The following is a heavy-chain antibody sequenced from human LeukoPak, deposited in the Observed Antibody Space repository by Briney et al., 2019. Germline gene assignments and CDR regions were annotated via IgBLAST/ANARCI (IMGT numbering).Heavy chain of an antibody. CDR1: GFTFSSYW. J-gene: IGHJ3*02. Sequence: GGSLRLSCAASGFTFSSYWMSWVRQAPGKGLEWVANIKQDGSEKYYVDSVKGRFTISRDNAKISLYLQMNSLRAEDTAVYYCASHLTSPYYDILTGYLFYAFDIWGQGTMVTVSS. V-gene: IGHV3-7*01. CDR2: IKQDGSEK. CDR3: ASHLTSPYYDILTGYLFYAFDI. D-gene: IGHD3-9*01.